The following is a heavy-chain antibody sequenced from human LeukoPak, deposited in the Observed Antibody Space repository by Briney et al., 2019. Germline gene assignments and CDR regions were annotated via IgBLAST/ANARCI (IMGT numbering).Heavy chain of an antibody. CDR1: GFTFSSYA. CDR2: ISGSGGTT. CDR3: AKGGHDSYGTYFDY. J-gene: IGHJ4*02. V-gene: IGHV3-23*01. D-gene: IGHD5-18*01. Sequence: GGSLRLSCAASGFTFSSYAMSWVRQPPGKGLEWVSAISGSGGTTYYADSVKGRFTISRDNSKNTLYLQMNSLRAEDTAVYYCAKGGHDSYGTYFDYWGQGPWSPSPQ.